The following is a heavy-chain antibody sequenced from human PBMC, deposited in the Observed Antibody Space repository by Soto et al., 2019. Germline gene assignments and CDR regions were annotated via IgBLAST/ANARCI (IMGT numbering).Heavy chain of an antibody. CDR1: GFTFSTYA. CDR2: ITSAGST. V-gene: IGHV3-23*01. CDR3: AKTDKVHSQSSGWGNRVDS. J-gene: IGHJ4*02. D-gene: IGHD6-19*01. Sequence: EVQLLESGGDLAQPGGSLRLICAASGFTFSTYAMTWVRQSPGKGLEWVSTITSAGSTFYGDTVKGRFTISRDNSKSTLYLQMNSLGAEATAVYYCAKTDKVHSQSSGWGNRVDSWGQGTLVTVSS.